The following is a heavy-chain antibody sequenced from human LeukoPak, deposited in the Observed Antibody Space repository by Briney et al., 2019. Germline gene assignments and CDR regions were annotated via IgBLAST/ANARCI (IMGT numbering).Heavy chain of an antibody. J-gene: IGHJ1*01. D-gene: IGHD6-19*01. V-gene: IGHV5-51*01. Sequence: GESLKISCKGSGYSFTSYWIGWVRQLPGKGLEWMGIIYPGDSDTRYSPSFEGQVTISADKSIRTAYRQWSSLKASDTAMYYCARQGGLVSREDFQHWAKGTLVTVSS. CDR1: GYSFTSYW. CDR3: ARQGGLVSREDFQH. CDR2: IYPGDSDT.